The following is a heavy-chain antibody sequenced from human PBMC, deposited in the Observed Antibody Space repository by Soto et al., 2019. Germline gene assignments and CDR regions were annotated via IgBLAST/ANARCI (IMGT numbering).Heavy chain of an antibody. CDR2: IYYSGST. D-gene: IGHD3-3*01. CDR3: ASLEFTIFGVVIGFDP. J-gene: IGHJ5*02. CDR1: GGSVSSGSYY. V-gene: IGHV4-61*01. Sequence: SETLSLTCTVSGGSVSSGSYYWSWIRQPPGKGLEWIGYIYYSGSTNYNPSLKSRVTISVDTAKNQFSLQLSSVTAADTAVYYCASLEFTIFGVVIGFDPWGQGTLVTVSS.